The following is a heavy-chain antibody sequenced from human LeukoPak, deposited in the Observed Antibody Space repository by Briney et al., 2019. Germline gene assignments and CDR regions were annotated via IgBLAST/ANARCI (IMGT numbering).Heavy chain of an antibody. Sequence: SVKVPCKASGGTFSSYTISWVRQAPGQGLEWMGRIIPILGIANYAQKFQGRVTITADKSTSTAYMELSSLRSEDTAVYYCARDWNYYDSSGYPHDWGQGTLVTVSS. J-gene: IGHJ4*02. CDR2: IIPILGIA. CDR3: ARDWNYYDSSGYPHD. CDR1: GGTFSSYT. D-gene: IGHD3-22*01. V-gene: IGHV1-69*04.